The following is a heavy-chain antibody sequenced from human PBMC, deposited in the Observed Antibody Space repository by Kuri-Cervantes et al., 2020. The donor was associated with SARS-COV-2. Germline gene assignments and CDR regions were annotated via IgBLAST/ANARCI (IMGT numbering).Heavy chain of an antibody. CDR1: SGSISRYY. Sequence: ESLRLSCTVSSGSISRYYWSWIRQPPGKGLEWIGSIYYSGSTYYNPSLKSRVTISVDTSKNQFSLKLSSVTAADTAVYYCARGPTGGYDFWSGYETNFDYWGQGTLVTVSS. CDR2: IYYSGST. J-gene: IGHJ4*02. D-gene: IGHD3-3*01. V-gene: IGHV4-39*01. CDR3: ARGPTGGYDFWSGYETNFDY.